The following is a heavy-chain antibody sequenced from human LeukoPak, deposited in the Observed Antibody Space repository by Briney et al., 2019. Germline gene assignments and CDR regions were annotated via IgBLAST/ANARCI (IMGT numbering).Heavy chain of an antibody. CDR3: ARSSKQWLIDY. CDR1: GFTFSSYS. Sequence: GGSLRLSCAASGFTFSSYSMNWVRQAPGKGLEWVSYISSSSTIHYADSVKGRFTISRDNAKNSLYLQMNSLRAEDTAVYYCARSSKQWLIDYWGQGTLVTVSS. J-gene: IGHJ4*02. V-gene: IGHV3-48*04. CDR2: ISSSSTI. D-gene: IGHD6-19*01.